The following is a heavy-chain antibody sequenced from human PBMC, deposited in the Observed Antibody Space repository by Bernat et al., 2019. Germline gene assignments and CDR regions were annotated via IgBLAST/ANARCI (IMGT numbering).Heavy chain of an antibody. D-gene: IGHD2-2*01. Sequence: EVQLVESGGGLVQPGGSLKLSCAASGFTFSASHMHWVRQASGKGLEWVGHVRNNADSYATAYAASVKGRFTISRDDSRDTAYQMNSLKTEDTAVYYCTRQTISCHDYWGPGTLVTVSS. CDR3: TRQTISCHDY. V-gene: IGHV3-73*01. J-gene: IGHJ4*02. CDR1: GFTFSASH. CDR2: VRNNADSYAT.